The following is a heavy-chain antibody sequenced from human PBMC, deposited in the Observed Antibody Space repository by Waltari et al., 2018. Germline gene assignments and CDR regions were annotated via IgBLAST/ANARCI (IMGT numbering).Heavy chain of an antibody. CDR2: INHSGKT. J-gene: IGHJ6*02. D-gene: IGHD2-8*02. Sequence: QVQLQQWGAGLLQPSETLSLTCAVYGGSFSGYYWGWIHQPPGKGLEWIGEINHSGKTNHNPSLRSRVTMLVDTSKSQFSLKLNSVTAADTAVYYCVRLEDCTGPGGNCYSGDSFAMDVWGQGTTVTVSS. CDR1: GGSFSGYY. V-gene: IGHV4-34*02. CDR3: VRLEDCTGPGGNCYSGDSFAMDV.